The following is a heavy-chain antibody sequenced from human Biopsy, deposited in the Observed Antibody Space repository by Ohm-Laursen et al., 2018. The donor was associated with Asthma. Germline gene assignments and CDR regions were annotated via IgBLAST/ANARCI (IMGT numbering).Heavy chain of an antibody. CDR3: ARCQVGYSSGWSLLLKKIYYSGMDV. Sequence: SSVKVSSKAPGGTFGNFAISWVRQAPGQGLEWLGGIMTVFGTTNYAQKFQGRVTITADESTSTAYMEVTSLRSEDTAIYYCARCQVGYSSGWSLLLKKIYYSGMDVWGQGTAVTVSS. CDR1: GGTFGNFA. J-gene: IGHJ6*02. V-gene: IGHV1-69*01. CDR2: IMTVFGTT. D-gene: IGHD6-19*01.